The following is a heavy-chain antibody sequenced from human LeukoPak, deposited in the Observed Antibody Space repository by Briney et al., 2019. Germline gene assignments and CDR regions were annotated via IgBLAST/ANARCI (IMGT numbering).Heavy chain of an antibody. D-gene: IGHD3-22*01. J-gene: IGHJ6*03. Sequence: ASVKVSCKASGYTFTGYYMHRVRQAPGQGLEWMGWINPNSGGTNYAQKFQGRVTMTRDTSISTAYMELSRLRSDDTAVYYCARDRGYYDSTGTHPYMDVWGKGTTVTVSS. CDR3: ARDRGYYDSTGTHPYMDV. CDR1: GYTFTGYY. V-gene: IGHV1-2*02. CDR2: INPNSGGT.